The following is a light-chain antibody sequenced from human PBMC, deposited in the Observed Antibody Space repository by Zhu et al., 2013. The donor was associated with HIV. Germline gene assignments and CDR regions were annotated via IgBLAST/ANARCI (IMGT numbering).Light chain of an antibody. J-gene: IGKJ3*01. V-gene: IGKV4-1*01. Sequence: DIVMTQSPESLAVALGERATINCKSSQNLLFSSNNKNYLAWYQQKPGQPPKVLIYWASVRESGVPDRFSGSGSETDFTLTISSLQAEDVAVYYCQQHVTTPFTFGPGTKVDIK. CDR2: WAS. CDR3: QQHVTTPFT. CDR1: QNLLFSSNNKNY.